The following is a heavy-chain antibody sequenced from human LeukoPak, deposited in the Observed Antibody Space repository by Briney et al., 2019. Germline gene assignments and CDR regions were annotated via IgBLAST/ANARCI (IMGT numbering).Heavy chain of an antibody. J-gene: IGHJ6*03. Sequence: PSETLSLTCTVSGGSISSSSYYWGWIRQPPGKGLEWIGSIYYSGSTYYNPSLKSRVTISVDTSKNQFSLKLSSVTAADTAVYYCARVPRRVVGAIYYYYYMDVWGKGTTVTISS. V-gene: IGHV4-39*07. CDR1: GGSISSSSYY. CDR2: IYYSGST. CDR3: ARVPRRVVGAIYYYYYMDV. D-gene: IGHD1-26*01.